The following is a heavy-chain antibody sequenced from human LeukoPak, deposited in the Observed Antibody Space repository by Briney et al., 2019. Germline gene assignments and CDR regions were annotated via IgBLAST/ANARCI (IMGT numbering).Heavy chain of an antibody. D-gene: IGHD2-2*01. Sequence: SETLSLTCAVYSGSFSGYYWSWIRQPPGKGLEWIGEINHSGSTNYNPSLKSRVTISVDTSKNQFSLKLSSVTAADTAVYYCARLYCSSTSCHLDYWGQGTLVTVSS. V-gene: IGHV4-34*01. CDR2: INHSGST. J-gene: IGHJ4*02. CDR3: ARLYCSSTSCHLDY. CDR1: SGSFSGYY.